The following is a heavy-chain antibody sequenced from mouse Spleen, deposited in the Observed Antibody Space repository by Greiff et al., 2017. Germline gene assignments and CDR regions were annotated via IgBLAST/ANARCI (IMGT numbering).Heavy chain of an antibody. J-gene: IGHJ3*01. CDR3: ARNGYGNSWFAY. V-gene: IGHV2-9-1*01. CDR2: IWTGGGT. CDR1: GFSLTSYA. Sequence: VKLMESGPGLVAPSQSLSITCTVSGFSLTSYAISWVRQPPGKGLEWLGVIWTGGGTNYNSALKYRLSISKDNSKSQVFLKINSLQTDDTARYYCARNGYGNSWFAYWGEGTLVTVSA. D-gene: IGHD2-10*02.